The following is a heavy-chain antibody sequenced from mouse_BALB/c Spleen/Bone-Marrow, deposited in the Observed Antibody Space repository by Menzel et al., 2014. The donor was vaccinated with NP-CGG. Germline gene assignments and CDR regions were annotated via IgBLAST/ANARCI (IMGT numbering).Heavy chain of an antibody. J-gene: IGHJ2*01. CDR2: INSNGGST. CDR1: GFTFSSYY. D-gene: IGHD2-10*02. CDR3: ARSPYGNHFDY. Sequence: EVNLVESGGGLVKLGGSLKLSCAASGFTFSSYYMSWVRQTPEKRLELVAAINSNGGSTYYPDTVKGRFTISRDNAKNTLYLQMSSLKSEDTALYYCARSPYGNHFDYWGQGTTLTVSS. V-gene: IGHV5-6-2*01.